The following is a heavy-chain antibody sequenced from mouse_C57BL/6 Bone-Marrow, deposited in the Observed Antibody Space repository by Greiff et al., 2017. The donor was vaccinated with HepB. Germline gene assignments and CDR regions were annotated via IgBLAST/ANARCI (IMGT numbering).Heavy chain of an antibody. CDR1: GYTFTSYW. CDR2: IDPSDSYT. J-gene: IGHJ2*01. V-gene: IGHV1-59*01. CDR3: ARWGDYDFDY. Sequence: QVQLQQPGAELVRPGTSVKLSCKASGYTFTSYWMHWVKQRPGQGLEWIGVIDPSDSYTNYNQKFKGKATLTVDTSSSTAYMQLSSLTSEDSAVYYCARWGDYDFDYWGQCTTLTVSS. D-gene: IGHD2-4*01.